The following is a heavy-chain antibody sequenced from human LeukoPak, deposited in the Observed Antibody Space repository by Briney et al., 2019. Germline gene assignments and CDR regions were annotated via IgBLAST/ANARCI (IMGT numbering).Heavy chain of an antibody. Sequence: SETLSLTCTVSGGSISSYYWSWIRQPPGKGLEWIGYIYYSGSTNYNPSLKSRVTISVDTSKNQFFLKLSSVTAADTAVYYCASLDSSGYNFDYWGQGTLVTVSS. CDR2: IYYSGST. V-gene: IGHV4-59*08. CDR1: GGSISSYY. J-gene: IGHJ4*02. D-gene: IGHD3-22*01. CDR3: ASLDSSGYNFDY.